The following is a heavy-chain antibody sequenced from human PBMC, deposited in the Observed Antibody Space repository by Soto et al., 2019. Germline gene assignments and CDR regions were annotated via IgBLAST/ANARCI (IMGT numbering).Heavy chain of an antibody. V-gene: IGHV1-24*01. Sequence: ALVKVSCKVSGYTITELSMHWVRQEPGKGLEWMGGFDPEDGETIYAQKFQGRVTMTEDTSTDTAYMELSSLRSEDTAVYYCATGAYSSGWLTFDYWGQGTLVTAPQ. D-gene: IGHD6-19*01. J-gene: IGHJ4*02. CDR1: GYTITELS. CDR3: ATGAYSSGWLTFDY. CDR2: FDPEDGET.